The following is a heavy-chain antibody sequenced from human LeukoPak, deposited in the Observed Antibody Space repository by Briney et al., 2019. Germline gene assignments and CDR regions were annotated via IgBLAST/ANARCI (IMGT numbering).Heavy chain of an antibody. Sequence: GGSLRLSCAASGFTFNSHWMNWVRQAPGKGLEWVGIINQDGGRIGYGDSVKGRFTISRDNAKNSLYLQMNSLRAEDTAVYYCAGDPAGGAYDLWGHGTMVTVSS. J-gene: IGHJ3*01. CDR3: AGDPAGGAYDL. CDR2: INQDGGRI. CDR1: GFTFNSHW. V-gene: IGHV3-7*03.